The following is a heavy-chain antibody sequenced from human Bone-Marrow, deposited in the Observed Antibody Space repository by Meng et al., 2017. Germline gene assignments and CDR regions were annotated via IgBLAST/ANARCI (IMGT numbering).Heavy chain of an antibody. J-gene: IGHJ1*01. D-gene: IGHD1-1*01. V-gene: IGHV4-4*03. CDR1: GGATSSPNW. CDR2: INHSGST. Sequence: VQPQESGPGLVKPPGTLSLPSAFAGGATSSPNWWSLVPQPPGRGLEWIGEINHSGSTNYSPSLKSRVTISVDTSKNQFSLKLSSVTAADTAVYYCARGTRPLLFQHWGQGTLVTVSS. CDR3: ARGTRPLLFQH.